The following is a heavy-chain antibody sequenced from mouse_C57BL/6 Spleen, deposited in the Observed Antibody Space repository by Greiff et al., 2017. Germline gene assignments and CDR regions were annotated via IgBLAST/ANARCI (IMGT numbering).Heavy chain of an antibody. CDR3: AREGTYYYGSFLYFDY. D-gene: IGHD1-1*01. J-gene: IGHJ2*01. CDR2: IYPRDGST. CDR1: GYTFTDHT. V-gene: IGHV1-78*01. Sequence: QVQLQQSDAELVKPGASVKISCKVSGYTFTDHTIHWMKQRPEQGLEWIGYIYPRDGSTKYNEKFKGKATLTADKSSSTAYMQLNSLTSEDSAVYFCAREGTYYYGSFLYFDYWGQGTTLTVSS.